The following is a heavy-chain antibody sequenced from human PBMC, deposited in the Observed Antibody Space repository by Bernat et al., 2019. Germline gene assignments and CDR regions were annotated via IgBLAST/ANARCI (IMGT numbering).Heavy chain of an antibody. CDR1: GGSISSYY. J-gene: IGHJ2*01. Sequence: QVQLQESGPGLVKPSETLSLTCTVSGGSISSYYWSWIRQPPGKGLEWIGYIYYSGSTNYNPSLKSRVTISVDTSKNQFSLKLSSVTAADTAVYYCATSQGYCSGGRCYSRWYFDLWGRGTLVTVSS. D-gene: IGHD2-15*01. CDR2: IYYSGST. V-gene: IGHV4-59*01. CDR3: ATSQGYCSGGRCYSRWYFDL.